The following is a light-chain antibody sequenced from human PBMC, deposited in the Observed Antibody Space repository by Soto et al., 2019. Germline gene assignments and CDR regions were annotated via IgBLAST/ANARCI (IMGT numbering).Light chain of an antibody. Sequence: QSVLTQPASVSGSPGQSITISCTGTSSDIGGYNYVSWYQQLPGKVPKLIIYDVSNRPSGVSDRFSGSKSCNAASLTISGLQAEDEADYYCSSYTSTSTLYVFGTGTKLTVL. CDR1: SSDIGGYNY. CDR3: SSYTSTSTLYV. V-gene: IGLV2-14*03. CDR2: DVS. J-gene: IGLJ1*01.